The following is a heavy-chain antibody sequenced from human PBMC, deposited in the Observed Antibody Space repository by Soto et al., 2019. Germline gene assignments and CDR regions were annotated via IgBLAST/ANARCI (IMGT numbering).Heavy chain of an antibody. Sequence: QVQLVQSGAEVKKPGSSVKVSCKASGGTFSSYAISWVRRAPGQGLEWMGGIIPIFGTANYAQKFQGSGTITADESTSTAYMELSSLRSGDTAVYYCAGLGELELQGPPIDYWGQGTLVTVSS. V-gene: IGHV1-69*12. D-gene: IGHD1-7*01. J-gene: IGHJ4*02. CDR3: AGLGELELQGPPIDY. CDR2: IIPIFGTA. CDR1: GGTFSSYA.